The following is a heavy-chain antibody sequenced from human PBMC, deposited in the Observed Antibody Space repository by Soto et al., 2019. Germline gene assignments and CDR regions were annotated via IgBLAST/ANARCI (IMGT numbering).Heavy chain of an antibody. Sequence: QVQLVESGGGVVQPGRSLRLSCAASGFTFSSYGMHWVRQAPGKGLEWGAVISSDGSDKNYADSVKGRFSISRDNSRNTLFLQMNSLRPEDTAVFYCAKEPYDSTGFYYSFHHWGQGTLVTVSS. CDR1: GFTFSSYG. D-gene: IGHD3-22*01. CDR2: ISSDGSDK. J-gene: IGHJ4*02. V-gene: IGHV3-30*18. CDR3: AKEPYDSTGFYYSFHH.